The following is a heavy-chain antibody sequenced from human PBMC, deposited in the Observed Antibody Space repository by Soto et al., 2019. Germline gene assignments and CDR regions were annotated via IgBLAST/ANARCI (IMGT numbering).Heavy chain of an antibody. Sequence: ASETLSRTCPVTCGSICRGGPVWSWIRQPPGKVMEWIGYIYHSGSTYYNPSLKSRVTISLDRSKNQFSMKLSSVTAADTDVYYCARVPDRWGQGTLVTVSS. CDR2: IYHSGST. D-gene: IGHD2-2*01. CDR1: CGSICRGGPV. CDR3: ARVPDR. J-gene: IGHJ5*02. V-gene: IGHV4-30-2*01.